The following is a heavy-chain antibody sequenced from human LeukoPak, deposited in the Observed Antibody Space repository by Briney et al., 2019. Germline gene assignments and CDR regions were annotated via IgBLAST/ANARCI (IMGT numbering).Heavy chain of an antibody. CDR1: GFTFSSYA. Sequence: GGSLRLSCAASGFTFSSYAMHWVRQAPGKGLEWVAVISYDGSNKYYANSVKGRFTISRDSSKNTLYLQMNSLRAEDTAVYYCARDFLDDYGETPLDYWGQGTLVTVSS. J-gene: IGHJ4*02. CDR3: ARDFLDDYGETPLDY. V-gene: IGHV3-30-3*01. CDR2: ISYDGSNK. D-gene: IGHD4-17*01.